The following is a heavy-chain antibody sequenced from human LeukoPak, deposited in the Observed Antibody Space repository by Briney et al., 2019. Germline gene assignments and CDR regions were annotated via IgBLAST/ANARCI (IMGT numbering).Heavy chain of an antibody. CDR2: IYAGNSDT. J-gene: IGHJ4*02. D-gene: IGHD3-10*01. V-gene: IGHV5-51*01. Sequence: GESPKISCKGSGYPFNTSWIGLVRQLPGKGLEWTALIYAGNSDTKYSPTCQSPVTISTDSSISTAYLHWSSLNASDTAIYYCAIINPPHGRVYWGLGTLVTVSS. CDR1: GYPFNTSW. CDR3: AIINPPHGRVY.